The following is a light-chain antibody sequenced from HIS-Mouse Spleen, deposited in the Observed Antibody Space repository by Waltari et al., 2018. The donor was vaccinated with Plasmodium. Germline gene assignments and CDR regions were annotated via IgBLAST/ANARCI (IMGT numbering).Light chain of an antibody. CDR2: DAS. Sequence: IVLTQSPATLSLSPGERATLSCRARQSVSSYLAWYQQKPGQAPRLLIYDASNRATGIPARFSGSGSGTDFTLTISSLDPEDFAVYYCQQRSNWSWTFGQGTKVEIK. J-gene: IGKJ1*01. CDR1: QSVSSY. CDR3: QQRSNWSWT. V-gene: IGKV3-11*01.